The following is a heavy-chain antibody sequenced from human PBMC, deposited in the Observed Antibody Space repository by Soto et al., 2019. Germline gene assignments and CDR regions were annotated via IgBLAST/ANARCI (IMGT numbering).Heavy chain of an antibody. D-gene: IGHD6-13*01. J-gene: IGHJ4*02. V-gene: IGHV4-39*02. CDR3: ARPGGSGWFYFDS. CDR1: GGSISSGDYY. CDR2: IYYSGST. Sequence: SETLSLTCTVSGGSISSGDYYWSWIRQHPGKGLEWIGNIYYSGSTYYNPSLKSRVTISVDTSKNHFSLKLTSVTAADTAVYYCARPGGSGWFYFDSWGQGSQVTVSS.